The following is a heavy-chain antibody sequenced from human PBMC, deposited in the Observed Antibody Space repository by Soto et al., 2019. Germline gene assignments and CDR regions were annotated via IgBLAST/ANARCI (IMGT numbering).Heavy chain of an antibody. Sequence: ESGGGLVQPGGSLRLSCAASGFTVSSNYMSWVRQAPGKGLEWVSVIYSGGSTYYADSVKGRFTISRDNSKNTLYLQMNSLRAEDTAVYYCARAYCSSTSCYYYYYMDVWGKGTTVTVSS. V-gene: IGHV3-66*01. CDR2: IYSGGST. D-gene: IGHD2-2*01. J-gene: IGHJ6*03. CDR3: ARAYCSSTSCYYYYYMDV. CDR1: GFTVSSNY.